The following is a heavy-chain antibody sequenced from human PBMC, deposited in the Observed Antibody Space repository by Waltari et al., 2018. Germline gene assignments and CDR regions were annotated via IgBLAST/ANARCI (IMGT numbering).Heavy chain of an antibody. J-gene: IGHJ5*02. D-gene: IGHD2-15*01. Sequence: QLQLQESGPGLVKPSGTLSLSCAVSGDSVTSPNWWSWVRQSPQRGLDGIGQVLSTGKTNYSPSFASRVTMSLHASNNQFSLKVTSATAADTAVYYCARDRGRGLYLDAWGPGTLVTVSP. CDR3: ARDRGRGLYLDA. V-gene: IGHV4-4*02. CDR1: GDSVTSPNW. CDR2: VLSTGKT.